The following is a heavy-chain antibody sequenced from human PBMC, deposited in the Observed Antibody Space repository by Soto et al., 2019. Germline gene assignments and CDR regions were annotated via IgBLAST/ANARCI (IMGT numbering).Heavy chain of an antibody. CDR3: ARHRRDKTYFDY. V-gene: IGHV4-39*01. CDR1: GGSISSSSYY. J-gene: IGHJ4*02. D-gene: IGHD2-15*01. Sequence: PSETLSLTCTVSGGSISSSSYYWGWIRQPPGKGLEWIGSIYYSGSTYYNPSLKSRVTISVDTSKNQFSLKLSSVTAADTAVYFCARHRRDKTYFDYWGQGTLVTVSS. CDR2: IYYSGST.